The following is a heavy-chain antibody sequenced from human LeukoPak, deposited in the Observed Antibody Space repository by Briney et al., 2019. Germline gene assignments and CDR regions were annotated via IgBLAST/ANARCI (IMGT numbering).Heavy chain of an antibody. CDR1: GFTFSSSW. Sequence: GGSLRLSCAASGFTFSSSWMSWVRQAPGKGLEWVANIKQDGSEKYYVGSVKGRFTISRDNAKNTLYLQMNSLRAEDTAVYYCASSNWFDPWGQGTLVTVSS. CDR2: IKQDGSEK. V-gene: IGHV3-7*01. J-gene: IGHJ5*02. CDR3: ASSNWFDP.